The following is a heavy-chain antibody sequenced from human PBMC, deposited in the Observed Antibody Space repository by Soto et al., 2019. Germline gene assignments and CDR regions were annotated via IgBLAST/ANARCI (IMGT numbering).Heavy chain of an antibody. CDR2: IYYSGST. J-gene: IGHJ4*02. V-gene: IGHV4-30-4*01. CDR3: ASNSYGYTFYYY. D-gene: IGHD5-18*01. Sequence: SETLSLTCTVSGGSISRGDYYWCWIRQPPGKGLEWIGYIYYSGSTYYNPSLKSRVTISVDTSKNQFSLKLSSVTAADTAVYYCASNSYGYTFYYYWGQGTLVTVSS. CDR1: GGSISRGDYY.